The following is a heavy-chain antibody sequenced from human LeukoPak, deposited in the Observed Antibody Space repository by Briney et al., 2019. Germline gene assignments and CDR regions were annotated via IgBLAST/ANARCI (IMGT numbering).Heavy chain of an antibody. V-gene: IGHV1-2*06. D-gene: IGHD3-22*01. J-gene: IGHJ3*02. CDR2: INPNSGGT. CDR1: GYTFTGYY. Sequence: ASVKVSCKASGYTFTGYYMHWVRQAPGQGLEWMGRINPNSGGTNYAQKFQGRVTMTRDTSISTAYMELSRLRSDDTAVYYCAREYYYDSSGQGAFDIWAKGQWSPSLQ. CDR3: AREYYYDSSGQGAFDI.